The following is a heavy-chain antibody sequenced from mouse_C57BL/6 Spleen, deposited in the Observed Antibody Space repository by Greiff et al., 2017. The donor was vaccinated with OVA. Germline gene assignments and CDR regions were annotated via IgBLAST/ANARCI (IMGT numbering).Heavy chain of an antibody. CDR1: GYAFTNYL. V-gene: IGHV1-54*01. Sequence: VQLQESGAELVRPGTSVKVSCKASGYAFTNYLIEWVKQRPGQGLEWIGVINPGSGGTNYNEKFKGKATLTADKSSSTAYMQLSSLTSEDSAVYFCAGGGDAMDYWGQGTSVTVSS. CDR3: AGGGDAMDY. J-gene: IGHJ4*01. CDR2: INPGSGGT.